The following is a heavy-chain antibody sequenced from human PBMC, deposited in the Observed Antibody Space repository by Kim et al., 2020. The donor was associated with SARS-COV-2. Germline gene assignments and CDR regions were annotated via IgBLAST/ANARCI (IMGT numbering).Heavy chain of an antibody. D-gene: IGHD6-13*01. V-gene: IGHV4-39*01. CDR2: GYYICNT. J-gene: IGHJ4*01. Sequence: SETLSLTCTVSGCSLSSSSYYWGWMRQAPGKGLELIGTGYYICNTYDNPAMRRLVTLSVNTYKNLFALKQCSVTAATTVYYYWTGQQRYIRGREVSFD. CDR3: TGQQRYIRGREVSFD. CDR1: GCSLSSSSYY.